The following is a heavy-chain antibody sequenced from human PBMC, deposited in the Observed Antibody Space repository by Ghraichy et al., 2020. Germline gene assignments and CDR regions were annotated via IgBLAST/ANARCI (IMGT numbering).Heavy chain of an antibody. V-gene: IGHV3-23*01. Sequence: GSLRLSCAASGFTFSSYDMSWVRQAPGKGLEWVSTVSWSGGSTYYAASVKGRFTISRDNSKNTLYLQMNSLRAEDTAVYYCAKGKTTRLDYWGQGALVTASS. D-gene: IGHD4-17*01. CDR1: GFTFSSYD. CDR3: AKGKTTRLDY. CDR2: VSWSGGST. J-gene: IGHJ4*02.